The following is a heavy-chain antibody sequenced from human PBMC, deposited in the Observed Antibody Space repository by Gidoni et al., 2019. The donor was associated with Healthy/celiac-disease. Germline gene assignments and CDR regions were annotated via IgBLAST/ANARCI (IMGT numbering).Heavy chain of an antibody. V-gene: IGHV3-30*18. J-gene: IGHJ6*02. Sequence: RQAPGKGLEWVAVISYDGSNKYYADSVKGRFTISRDNSKNTLYLKMNSLRAEDTAVYYCAKDRFGSGYYYYGMDVWGQGTTVTVSS. D-gene: IGHD3-10*01. CDR3: AKDRFGSGYYYYGMDV. CDR2: ISYDGSNK.